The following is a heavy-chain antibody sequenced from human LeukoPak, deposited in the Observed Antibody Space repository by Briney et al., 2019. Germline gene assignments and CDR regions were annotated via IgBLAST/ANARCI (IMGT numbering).Heavy chain of an antibody. V-gene: IGHV3-48*02. CDR1: GFTFSSYS. J-gene: IGHJ4*02. D-gene: IGHD2-21*02. Sequence: GGSLRLSCAASGFTFSSYSMNWVRQAPGKGLEWVSYISSSSSTIYYADSVKGRFTISRDNAKNSLYLQMSSLRDEDTAIYYCARDRDWGFDYWGQGTLVTVSS. CDR2: ISSSSSTI. CDR3: ARDRDWGFDY.